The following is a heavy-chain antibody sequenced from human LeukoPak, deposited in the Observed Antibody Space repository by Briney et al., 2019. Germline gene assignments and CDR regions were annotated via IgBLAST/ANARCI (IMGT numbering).Heavy chain of an antibody. CDR1: RESFSGFY. Sequence: SETLSLTCTVSRESFSGFYRTWICQPLGKGLEWIGEITHTGSTNYHPSLMSRVTISVDTSKNQFSLKLSSVTAADTTVYYCARGAPGRDDGLDIWGQGTMITVSS. CDR2: ITHTGST. V-gene: IGHV4-34*01. CDR3: ARGAPGRDDGLDI. D-gene: IGHD5-24*01. J-gene: IGHJ3*02.